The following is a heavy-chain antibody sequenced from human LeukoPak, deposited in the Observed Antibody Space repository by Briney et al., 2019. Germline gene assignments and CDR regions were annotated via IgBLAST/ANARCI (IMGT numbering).Heavy chain of an antibody. Sequence: KPSETLSLTCAVYGGSFSGYYWSWIRQPPGKGLEWIGEINHSGSTNYNPSLKSRVTISVDTPKNQFSLMLSSVTAADTAVYYCARHNSSPDSRGWYTSFDVWGQGTMVTVSS. CDR1: GGSFSGYY. CDR2: INHSGST. D-gene: IGHD6-19*01. V-gene: IGHV4-34*01. J-gene: IGHJ3*01. CDR3: ARHNSSPDSRGWYTSFDV.